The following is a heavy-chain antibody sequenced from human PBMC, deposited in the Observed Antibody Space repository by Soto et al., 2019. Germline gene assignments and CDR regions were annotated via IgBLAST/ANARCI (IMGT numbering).Heavy chain of an antibody. CDR2: ISSSSSTI. CDR1: GFTFSSYS. CDR3: AREDYYDSSGYQYGMDV. D-gene: IGHD3-22*01. Sequence: GGSLRLSCAASGFTFSSYSMTWVRQAPGKGLEWVSYISSSSSTIYYADSVKGRFTISRDNAKNSLYLQMNSLRDEDTAVYYCAREDYYDSSGYQYGMDVWGQGTTVTVSS. V-gene: IGHV3-48*02. J-gene: IGHJ6*02.